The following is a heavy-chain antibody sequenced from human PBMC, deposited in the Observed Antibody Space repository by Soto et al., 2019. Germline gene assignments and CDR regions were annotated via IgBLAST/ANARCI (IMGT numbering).Heavy chain of an antibody. V-gene: IGHV4-4*02. CDR2: NKHTGDA. Sequence: QVHLQESGPGLVKPSETLSLTCAVSGDSINTETWWSCLRQLPGPGLERIGANKHTGDANTNPVLRRRVSMSGNRTKNQCFLNLRSVVAADTDVYLCATEGRLHWFESWGQGTLVTVSS. CDR3: ATEGRLHWFES. J-gene: IGHJ5*01. CDR1: GDSINTETW.